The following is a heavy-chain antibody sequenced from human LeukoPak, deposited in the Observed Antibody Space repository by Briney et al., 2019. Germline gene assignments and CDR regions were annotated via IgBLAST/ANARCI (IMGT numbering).Heavy chain of an antibody. D-gene: IGHD5-12*01. Sequence: SSETLSLTRTVSGGSISSSSYYWGWIRQPPGKGLEWIGSIYYSGSTYYNPALKSRVTISVDKSKNQVSLKLSSVTAADTAVYYCASLGRGWLRSYNWFDPWGQGTLVTVSS. CDR2: IYYSGST. CDR1: GGSISSSSYY. J-gene: IGHJ5*02. V-gene: IGHV4-39*07. CDR3: ASLGRGWLRSYNWFDP.